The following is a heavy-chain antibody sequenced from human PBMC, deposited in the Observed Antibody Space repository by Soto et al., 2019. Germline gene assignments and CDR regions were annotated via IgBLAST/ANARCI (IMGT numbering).Heavy chain of an antibody. D-gene: IGHD4-17*01. Sequence: EVQLLESGGALVQPGGSLRLSCTASGFSFSNYALSWVRQAPGKGLEWVSTFSAGGRTYYADSVEGRFTIARDRSRNTVHLQISILRPDDTAVYYCAKESMPEHYGDTLFDYWGQGTRVTVSS. CDR3: AKESMPEHYGDTLFDY. V-gene: IGHV3-23*01. CDR1: GFSFSNYA. J-gene: IGHJ4*02. CDR2: FSAGGRT.